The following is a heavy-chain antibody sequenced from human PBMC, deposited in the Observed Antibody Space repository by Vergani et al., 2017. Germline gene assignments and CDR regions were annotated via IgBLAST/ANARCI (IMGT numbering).Heavy chain of an antibody. CDR3: AHSLRPSCYYYYHYYMDV. CDR2: IYWNDDK. J-gene: IGHJ6*03. V-gene: IGHV2-5*01. D-gene: IGHD1-1*01. Sequence: QITLKESGPTLVKPTQTLTLTCTFSGFSLSTSGVGVGWIRQPPGKALEWLALIYWNDDKRYSTSLKSRLTITKDTSKNQVVLTMTNMDPVDTATYYCAHSLRPSCYYYYHYYMDVWGKGTTLTVSS. CDR1: GFSLSTSGVG.